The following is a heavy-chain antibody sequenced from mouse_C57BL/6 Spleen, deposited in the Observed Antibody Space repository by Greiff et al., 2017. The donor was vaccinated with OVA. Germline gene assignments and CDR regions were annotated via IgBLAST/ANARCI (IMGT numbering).Heavy chain of an antibody. V-gene: IGHV1-80*01. J-gene: IGHJ2*01. CDR3: ARKGTTVPLCDY. CDR1: GYAFSSYW. CDR2: IYPGDGDN. D-gene: IGHD1-1*01. Sequence: QVQLQQSGAELVKPGASVKISCKASGYAFSSYWMNWVKQRPGKGLEWIGQIYPGDGDNTYKGKFKGKATLTADKSSSTAYMQLSSLTSEDSAVYVCARKGTTVPLCDYWGQGTTLTVSS.